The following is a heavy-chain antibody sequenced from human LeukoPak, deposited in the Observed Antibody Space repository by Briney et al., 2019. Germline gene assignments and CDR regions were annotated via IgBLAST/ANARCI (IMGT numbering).Heavy chain of an antibody. D-gene: IGHD3-10*02. CDR2: ISSSGSTI. CDR3: AELGITMIGGV. Sequence: PGGSLRLSCPASGFTFSSYEMNWVPQAPGKGLEWVSYISSSGSTIYYADSVKGRFTISRDNAKNSLYLQMNSLRAEDTAVYYCAELGITMIGGVWGKGTTLTISS. V-gene: IGHV3-48*03. CDR1: GFTFSSYE. J-gene: IGHJ6*04.